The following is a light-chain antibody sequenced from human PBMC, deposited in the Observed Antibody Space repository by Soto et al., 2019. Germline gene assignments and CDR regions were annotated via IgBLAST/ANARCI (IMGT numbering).Light chain of an antibody. CDR1: QSVSSN. Sequence: EIVMTQSPATLSVSPGERATLSCRASQSVSSNLAWYQQKPGQAPRLLIYGASTRATGIPARFSGSGSGTEFTLTISSLQSEDFAVYYCQQYNNWPPCVTFGQGTKVEIK. CDR3: QQYNNWPPCVT. V-gene: IGKV3-15*01. CDR2: GAS. J-gene: IGKJ1*01.